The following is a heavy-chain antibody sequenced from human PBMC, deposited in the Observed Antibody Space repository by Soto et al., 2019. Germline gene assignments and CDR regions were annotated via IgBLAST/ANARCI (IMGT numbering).Heavy chain of an antibody. J-gene: IGHJ4*02. V-gene: IGHV4-31*03. CDR2: IYYSGST. CDR3: ARRYGGTFEY. Sequence: PSETLSLTCTVSGGSISSGGYYWSWFRQHPGKGLEWIGYIYYSGSTYYNPSLKSRVTISVDTSKNQFSLKLSSVTAADTAVYYCARRYGGTFEYWGQGTLVTVSS. CDR1: GGSISSGGYY. D-gene: IGHD2-15*01.